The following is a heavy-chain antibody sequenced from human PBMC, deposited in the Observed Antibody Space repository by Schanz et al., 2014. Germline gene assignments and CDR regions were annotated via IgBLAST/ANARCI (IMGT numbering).Heavy chain of an antibody. Sequence: EVQLVESGGGLVQPGGSLRLSCAVSGFSFSSYSMSWVRQAPGKGLEWIAYISSGGTTIYYADSVKGRFTISRDNAKSSLYLQMNSLKTEDTAVYYCARSPRMDVWGQGTMVTVSS. J-gene: IGHJ6*02. CDR3: ARSPRMDV. CDR2: ISSGGTTI. V-gene: IGHV3-48*01. CDR1: GFSFSSYS.